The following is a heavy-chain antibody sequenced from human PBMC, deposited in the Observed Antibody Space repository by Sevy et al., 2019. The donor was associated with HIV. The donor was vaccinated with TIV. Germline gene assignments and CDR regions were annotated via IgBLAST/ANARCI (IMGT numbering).Heavy chain of an antibody. Sequence: SETLSLTCTVSGGSISSSTYYWGWIRQPPGKGLEWIGSIYYSESTYYNPSLKSRVTISVDTSKNQFSLKLSSVTAADTAVYYCAGSRASKTDYVDCWGQGTLVTVSS. J-gene: IGHJ4*02. CDR3: AGSRASKTDYVDC. V-gene: IGHV4-39*01. CDR2: IYYSEST. CDR1: GGSISSSTYY.